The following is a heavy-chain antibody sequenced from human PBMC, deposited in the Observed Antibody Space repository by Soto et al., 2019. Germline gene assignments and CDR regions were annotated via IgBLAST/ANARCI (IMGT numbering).Heavy chain of an antibody. CDR2: ISGSGGST. V-gene: IGHV3-23*01. CDR3: AKDRIMLGMDV. J-gene: IGHJ6*02. Sequence: PGGSLRLSCAASGFTFSSYAMSWVRQAPGKGMEWVSAISGSGGSTYYADSVKGRFTSSRDNSKNKLYLQMNSPRAGDKAVYYCAKDRIMLGMDVWGQGTTVTVSS. D-gene: IGHD2-15*01. CDR1: GFTFSSYA.